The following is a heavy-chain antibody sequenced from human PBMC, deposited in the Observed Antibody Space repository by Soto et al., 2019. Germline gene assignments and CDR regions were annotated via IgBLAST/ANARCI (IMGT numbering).Heavy chain of an antibody. D-gene: IGHD3-3*01. V-gene: IGHV4-34*01. J-gene: IGHJ2*01. CDR2: INHSGST. CDR1: GGSFSGYY. Sequence: QVQLQQWGAGLLKPSETLSLTCAVYGGSFSGYYWSWIRQPPGKGLEWIGEINHSGSTNYNPSLKSPLTISVDTSKHQFSLKLSSVTAADTAVYYCARWGRITILGVVITRYFDLWGRGNLVTVSS. CDR3: ARWGRITILGVVITRYFDL.